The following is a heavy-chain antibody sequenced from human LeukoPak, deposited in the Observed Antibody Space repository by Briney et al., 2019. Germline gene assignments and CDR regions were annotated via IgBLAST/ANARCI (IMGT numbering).Heavy chain of an antibody. V-gene: IGHV4-34*01. CDR2: INHSGST. CDR3: AREKGLWPPNAFDI. Sequence: SETLSLTCAVYGGSFSGYYWSWIRQPPGKGLEWIGEINHSGSTNYNPSLKSRVTISVDTSKNQFSLKLSSVTAADTAVYYCAREKGLWPPNAFDIWGQGTMVTVSS. D-gene: IGHD5-18*01. CDR1: GGSFSGYY. J-gene: IGHJ3*02.